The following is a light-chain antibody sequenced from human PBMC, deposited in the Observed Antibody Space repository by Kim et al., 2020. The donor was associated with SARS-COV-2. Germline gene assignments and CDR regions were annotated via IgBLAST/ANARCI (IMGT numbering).Light chain of an antibody. CDR3: QQYKDWYT. CDR2: AAS. J-gene: IGKJ2*01. Sequence: EIVMTQSPATLSASPGERVTLSCRASQSVSSSLAWYQQKPGQGPRVLIYAASTRVTGIPARFSGSGSGTEFTLTISSLQSEDFAIYYCQQYKDWYTFGQGTKLEI. CDR1: QSVSSS. V-gene: IGKV3-15*01.